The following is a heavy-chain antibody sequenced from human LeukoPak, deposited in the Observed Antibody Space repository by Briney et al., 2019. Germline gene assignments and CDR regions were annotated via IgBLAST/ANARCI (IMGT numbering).Heavy chain of an antibody. V-gene: IGHV1-2*02. Sequence: ASVKVSCKASGYTFTNYYMHWVRQGPGLGFEWMGWINPKSGGTSYPQKFQGRLTMTRDTSISTAYMELSRLGSDDTAVYYCVPSANYYYFDYWGQGALVTVSS. CDR2: INPKSGGT. J-gene: IGHJ4*02. CDR1: GYTFTNYY. D-gene: IGHD4/OR15-4a*01. CDR3: VPSANYYYFDY.